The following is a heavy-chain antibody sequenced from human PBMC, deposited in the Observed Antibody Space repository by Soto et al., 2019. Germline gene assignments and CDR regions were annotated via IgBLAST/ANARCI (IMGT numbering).Heavy chain of an antibody. D-gene: IGHD3-22*01. CDR3: ARVRRYPGKYDSSGYYYEGRRHYFDY. Sequence: QVQLQQWGAGLLKPSETLSLTCAVYGGSFSGYYWSWIRQPPGKGLEWIGEINHSGSTNYNPSLKSRGTISVDTSKNQFSLKLSSVTAADTAVYYCARVRRYPGKYDSSGYYYEGRRHYFDYWGQGTLVTVSS. J-gene: IGHJ4*02. CDR2: INHSGST. V-gene: IGHV4-34*01. CDR1: GGSFSGYY.